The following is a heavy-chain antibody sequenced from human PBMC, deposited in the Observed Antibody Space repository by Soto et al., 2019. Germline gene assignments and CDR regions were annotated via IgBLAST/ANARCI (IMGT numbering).Heavy chain of an antibody. CDR2: INAGNGNT. D-gene: IGHD6-13*01. J-gene: IGHJ4*02. V-gene: IGHV1-3*05. Sequence: QVQLVQSGAEEKKPGASVKVSCKASGYTFTSYAMHWVRQAPGQRLEWMGWINAGNGNTKHSQKLQGRVTITTDTSASTSYMELSSLRAEDTAVDYCERDVAAADSWGQGTLVTVSS. CDR3: ERDVAAADS. CDR1: GYTFTSYA.